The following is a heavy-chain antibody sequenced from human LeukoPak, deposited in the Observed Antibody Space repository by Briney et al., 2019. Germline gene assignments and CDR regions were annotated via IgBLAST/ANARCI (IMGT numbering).Heavy chain of an antibody. D-gene: IGHD3-22*01. V-gene: IGHV1-69*01. J-gene: IGHJ4*02. CDR1: GGTFSSYA. CDR3: ASRPERYYDSSGYFN. CDR2: IIPIFGTA. Sequence: SVKVSCKASGGTFSSYAISWVRQAPGQGLEWMGGIIPIFGTANYTQKFQGRVTITADESTSTAYMELSSLRSEDTAVYYCASRPERYYDSSGYFNWGQGTLVTVSS.